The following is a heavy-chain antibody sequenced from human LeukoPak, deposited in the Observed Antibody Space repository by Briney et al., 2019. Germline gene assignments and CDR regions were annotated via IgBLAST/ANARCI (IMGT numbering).Heavy chain of an antibody. CDR1: GFTFSDHA. D-gene: IGHD1-26*01. J-gene: IGHJ4*02. CDR2: IRNKANRYTT. V-gene: IGHV3-72*01. CDR3: TRLVGAND. Sequence: GGSLRLSCAASGFTFSDHAMDWVRQAPGKGLEWVGRIRNKANRYTTEYAASVQGRFTVSRDDSMNSLYLQMNSMKTEDTAVYYCTRLVGANDWGQGTLVTVSS.